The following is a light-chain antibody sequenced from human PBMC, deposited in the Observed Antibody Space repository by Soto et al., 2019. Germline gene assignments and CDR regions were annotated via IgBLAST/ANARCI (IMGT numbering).Light chain of an antibody. V-gene: IGKV3-20*01. CDR1: QSIGSSY. CDR2: GAS. J-gene: IGKJ1*01. Sequence: EIVLTQSPGTLSLSPGERATLSCRASQSIGSSYLAWYQQKPGQAPRLLTFGASSRATGIPDRFSGSGSGTDFTLTISRLEPEDFAVYYCQQYGSSPWTFGQGTKVDIK. CDR3: QQYGSSPWT.